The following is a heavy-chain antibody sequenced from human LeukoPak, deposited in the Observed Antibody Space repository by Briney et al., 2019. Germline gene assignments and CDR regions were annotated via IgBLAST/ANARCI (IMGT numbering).Heavy chain of an antibody. V-gene: IGHV4-39*07. Sequence: SETLSLTCTVSGGSISSSSYYWVWIRQPPGKGLEWNGSIYYSGSTYYNPSLKSRVTISVATSKNQFSLKLSSVTAADTAVYYCARATSSGWTRHAFDIWGQGTMVTVSS. D-gene: IGHD6-19*01. CDR3: ARATSSGWTRHAFDI. CDR2: IYYSGST. CDR1: GGSISSSSYY. J-gene: IGHJ3*02.